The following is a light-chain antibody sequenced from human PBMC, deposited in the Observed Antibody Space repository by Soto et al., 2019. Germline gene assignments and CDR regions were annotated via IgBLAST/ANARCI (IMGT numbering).Light chain of an antibody. V-gene: IGLV2-14*01. CDR2: EVS. J-gene: IGLJ1*01. CDR1: SSYVGGYNY. Sequence: QSALTQPASVSGSPGQSITISCSGASSYVGGYNYVSWYQQHPGKPPKLMIYEVSNRPSGVSNRCSGSKSGNTAYLTISRLQAEDETYYCYSSYKRSSTLSYAFGTGTKVTVL. CDR3: SSYKRSSTLSYA.